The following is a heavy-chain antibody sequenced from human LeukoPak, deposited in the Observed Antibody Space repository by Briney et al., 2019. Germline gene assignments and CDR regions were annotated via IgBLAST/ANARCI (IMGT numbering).Heavy chain of an antibody. CDR1: GGSISSYY. CDR2: IYYSGST. D-gene: IGHD2-2*01. CDR3: ARAPSGVVVPAYFDY. Sequence: SETLSLTCTVSGGSISSYYWSWIRQPPGKGLEWIGYIYYSGSTNYNPSLKSRVTISVDTSKNQFSLKLSSVTAADTAVHYCARAPSGVVVPAYFDYWGQGTLVTVSS. V-gene: IGHV4-59*01. J-gene: IGHJ4*02.